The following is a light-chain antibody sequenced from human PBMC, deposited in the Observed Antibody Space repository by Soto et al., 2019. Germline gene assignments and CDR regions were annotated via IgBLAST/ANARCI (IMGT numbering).Light chain of an antibody. Sequence: QLVLTQPPSVSGAPGQRVTISCTVDSSKIGARDDVHWYQQLPGAAPKLLIYGNNNRPSGVPDRFSGSKSGTSASLAITGLQAEDEADYYCQSYDSSLSGNWVFGGGTKLTVL. CDR2: GNN. J-gene: IGLJ3*02. V-gene: IGLV1-40*01. CDR3: QSYDSSLSGNWV. CDR1: SSKIGARDD.